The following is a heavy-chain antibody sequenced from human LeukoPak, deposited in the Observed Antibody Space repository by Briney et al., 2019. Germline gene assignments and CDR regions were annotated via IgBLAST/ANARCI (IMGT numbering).Heavy chain of an antibody. V-gene: IGHV4-34*01. D-gene: IGHD4-17*01. CDR3: AILNFGDSDRYFDY. CDR2: INHSGST. Sequence: TLSLTXXXYGXXFSGYYWSWIRQPPGKGLEWIGEINHSGSTNYNPSLKSRVTISVDTSKNQFSLKLTSVTAADTAVYYCAILNFGDSDRYFDYWGQGTLVTVSS. CDR1: GXXFSGYY. J-gene: IGHJ4*02.